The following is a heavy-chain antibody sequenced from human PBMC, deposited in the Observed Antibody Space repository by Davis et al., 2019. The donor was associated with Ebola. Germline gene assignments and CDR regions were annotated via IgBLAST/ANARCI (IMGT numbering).Heavy chain of an antibody. J-gene: IGHJ4*02. Sequence: ASVKVSCKASGFILTNYAIHWVRQAPGQRLEWMGWVHGGNGNTKYSQRFQGRVTITTDTSASTAYMELRSLRSDDTAVYYCAREKLGTVDYWGQGTLVTVSS. CDR1: GFILTNYA. CDR3: AREKLGTVDY. D-gene: IGHD7-27*01. CDR2: VHGGNGNT. V-gene: IGHV1-3*01.